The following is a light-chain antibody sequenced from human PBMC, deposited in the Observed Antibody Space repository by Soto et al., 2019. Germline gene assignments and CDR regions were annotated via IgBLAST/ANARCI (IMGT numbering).Light chain of an antibody. Sequence: QSVLSQPPSATGTPGQRVTISCSGGSSNIGTNAVNWYRQLPGTDPKLLIYNNKQRPSGVPDRFSGSKSGTSASLAISGPQSEXXAXYYCAACDDSLNASVXGTXXKVTVL. V-gene: IGLV1-44*01. CDR2: NNK. J-gene: IGLJ1*01. CDR3: AACDDSLNASV. CDR1: SSNIGTNA.